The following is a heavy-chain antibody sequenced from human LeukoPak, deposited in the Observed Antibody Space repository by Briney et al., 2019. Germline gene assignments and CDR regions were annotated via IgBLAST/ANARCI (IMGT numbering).Heavy chain of an antibody. CDR2: ISYDGSNE. D-gene: IGHD6-6*01. CDR1: GFTFSSYV. Sequence: GGSLRLSCAASGFTFSSYVMHWVRQAPGKGLEWVAIISYDGSNEYYADSVKGRFTISRDNSKNTLYLQMNSLRAEDTAVYYCARDASPGYWGQGTLVTVSS. J-gene: IGHJ4*02. V-gene: IGHV3-30*14. CDR3: ARDASPGY.